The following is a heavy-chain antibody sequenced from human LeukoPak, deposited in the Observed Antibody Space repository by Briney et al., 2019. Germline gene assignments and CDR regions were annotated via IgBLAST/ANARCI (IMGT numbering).Heavy chain of an antibody. CDR2: IYYSGST. D-gene: IGHD3-10*01. CDR1: GGSISSYY. V-gene: IGHV4-59*01. J-gene: IGHJ4*02. CDR3: ARDDYYGPFDY. Sequence: SETLSLTCTVSGGSISSYYWSWIRQPPGKGLEWIGYIYYSGSTNYNPSLKSRVTISVDTSKNQFSLKLSSVTAADMAVYYCARDDYYGPFDYWGQGTLVTVSS.